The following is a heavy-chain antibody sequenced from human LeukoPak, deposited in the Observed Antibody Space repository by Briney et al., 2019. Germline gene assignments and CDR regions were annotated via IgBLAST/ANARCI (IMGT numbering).Heavy chain of an antibody. Sequence: SETLSLTCTVSGGSISSGGYYWSWIRQHPGKGLEWIGEINHSGSTNYNPSLKSRVTISVDTSKNQFSLKLSSVTAADTAVYYCARGPALLYYDFWSGYYKGWFDPWGQGTLVTVSS. V-gene: IGHV4-31*03. CDR2: INHSGST. CDR1: GGSISSGGYY. CDR3: ARGPALLYYDFWSGYYKGWFDP. J-gene: IGHJ5*02. D-gene: IGHD3-3*01.